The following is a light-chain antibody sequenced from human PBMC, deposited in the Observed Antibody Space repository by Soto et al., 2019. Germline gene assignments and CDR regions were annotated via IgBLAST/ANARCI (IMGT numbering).Light chain of an antibody. Sequence: IQLTQSPSSLSASVGDRVTITCRASQDISNYLVWYQQKPGKAPKLLIYAASTLQSGVPSRFSGSGSGTEFTLTISSLQPDDFATYYCQQYNTYSPERTFGQGTKVDIK. CDR2: AAS. CDR1: QDISNY. CDR3: QQYNTYSPERT. V-gene: IGKV1-9*01. J-gene: IGKJ1*01.